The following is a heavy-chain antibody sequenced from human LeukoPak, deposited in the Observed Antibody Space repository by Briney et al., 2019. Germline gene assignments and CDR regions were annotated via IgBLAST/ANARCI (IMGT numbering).Heavy chain of an antibody. V-gene: IGHV5-51*01. CDR2: IYPGDSDT. CDR1: GYSLTSYW. CDR3: ARRREDTAMVRAFDI. Sequence: GESLKISCKGSGYSLTSYWIGWVRRMPGKGLEWMGIIYPGDSDTRYSPSFQGQVTISADKSISTAYLQWSSLKASDTAMYYCARRREDTAMVRAFDIWGQGTMVTVSS. J-gene: IGHJ3*02. D-gene: IGHD5-18*01.